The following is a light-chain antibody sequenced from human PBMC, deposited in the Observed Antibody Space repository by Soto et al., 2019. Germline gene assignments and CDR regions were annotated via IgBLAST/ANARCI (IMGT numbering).Light chain of an antibody. CDR2: EIS. CDR3: SSYTSSTTHV. V-gene: IGLV2-14*01. J-gene: IGLJ1*01. Sequence: QSVLTQPASVSGSPGQSITISCTGTSSDVGGYNYVSWYQQHPGKAPKLMIYEISNRPSGVSNRFSGSKSGNTASLTISGLKAEDEADYSCSSYTSSTTHVFGTGTKVTVL. CDR1: SSDVGGYNY.